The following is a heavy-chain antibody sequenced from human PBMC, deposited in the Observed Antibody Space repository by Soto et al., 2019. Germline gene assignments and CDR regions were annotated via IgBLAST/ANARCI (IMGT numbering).Heavy chain of an antibody. CDR1: GGSISSGGYY. V-gene: IGHV4-31*03. CDR2: IYYSGST. D-gene: IGHD6-13*01. J-gene: IGHJ5*02. Sequence: SETLSLTCTVSGGSISSGGYYWSWIRQHPGKGLEWIGYIYYSGSTYYNPSLKSRVTISVDTSKNQFSLKLSSVTAADTAVYYCAREGPAAAGAYNWCDPWGRGTLVTVSS. CDR3: AREGPAAAGAYNWCDP.